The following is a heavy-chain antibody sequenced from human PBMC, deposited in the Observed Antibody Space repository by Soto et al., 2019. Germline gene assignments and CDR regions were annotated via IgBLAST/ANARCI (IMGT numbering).Heavy chain of an antibody. CDR3: ARESGDWPLNWFDP. Sequence: VHLVESGGGLVQPGGSLRLSCAASGFNFTNHWMHWVRQAPGKGLVWVSRITSDGKSKAYAESVKGRFAISRDNAKNTVYLQMNGLTVEDTAGYYCARESGDWPLNWFDPWGQGTLVTVSS. CDR1: GFNFTNHW. CDR2: ITSDGKSK. V-gene: IGHV3-74*01. D-gene: IGHD2-21*02. J-gene: IGHJ5*02.